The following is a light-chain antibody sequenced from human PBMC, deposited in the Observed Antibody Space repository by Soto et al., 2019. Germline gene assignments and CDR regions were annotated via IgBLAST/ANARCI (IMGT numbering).Light chain of an antibody. V-gene: IGLV2-14*01. J-gene: IGLJ2*01. Sequence: QSVLTQPASVSGSPGQSITISCTGTSSDVGGYNYVSWYQQHPGKAPKLMIYDVSNRPSGVSNRFSGSKSGNTASLTISGLQAADAAAYYGCSYTSSSKVFGGGTKLTVL. CDR2: DVS. CDR3: CSYTSSSKV. CDR1: SSDVGGYNY.